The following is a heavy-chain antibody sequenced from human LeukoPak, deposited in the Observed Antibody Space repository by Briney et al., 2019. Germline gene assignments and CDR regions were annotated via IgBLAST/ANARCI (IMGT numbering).Heavy chain of an antibody. CDR1: GGSISSYY. CDR3: ARGERGYSYGKGGYYYGMDV. D-gene: IGHD5-18*01. V-gene: IGHV4-59*08. CDR2: IYYSGST. J-gene: IGHJ6*02. Sequence: SETLSLTCTVSGGSISSYYWSWIRQPPGKGLEWIGYIYYSGSTNYNPSLKSRVTISVDTSKNQFSLKLSSVTAADTAVYYCARGERGYSYGKGGYYYGMDVWGQGTTVTVSS.